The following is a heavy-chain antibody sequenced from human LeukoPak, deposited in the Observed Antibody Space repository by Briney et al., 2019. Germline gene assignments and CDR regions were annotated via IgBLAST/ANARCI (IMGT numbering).Heavy chain of an antibody. CDR3: ARGRSHSSGYYYYYMDV. D-gene: IGHD6-19*01. Sequence: PGGTLRLSCAASGFTFSNYAMNWVRQAPGKGLEWVSAISGSGGSTYYADSVKGRFTISRDNSKNTLYLQMNSLRAEDTAVYYCARGRSHSSGYYYYYMDVWGKGTTVTISS. V-gene: IGHV3-23*01. CDR1: GFTFSNYA. CDR2: ISGSGGST. J-gene: IGHJ6*03.